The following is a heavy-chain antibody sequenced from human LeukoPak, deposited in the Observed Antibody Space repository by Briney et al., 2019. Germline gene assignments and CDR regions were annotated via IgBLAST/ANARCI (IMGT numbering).Heavy chain of an antibody. CDR3: AKVTDSSGYFPSDY. Sequence: GGSLRLSCAASGFTFSSYAMHWVRQAPGKGLEWVAVIWYDGSNKYYADSVKGRSTISRDNSKNTLYLQMNSLRADDTAVYYRAKVTDSSGYFPSDYWGQGTLVTVSS. CDR2: IWYDGSNK. D-gene: IGHD3-22*01. CDR1: GFTFSSYA. J-gene: IGHJ4*02. V-gene: IGHV3-33*06.